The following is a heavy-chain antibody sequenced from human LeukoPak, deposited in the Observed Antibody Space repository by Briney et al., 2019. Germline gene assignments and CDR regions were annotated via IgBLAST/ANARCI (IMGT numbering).Heavy chain of an antibody. D-gene: IGHD3-3*01. CDR3: ARVRSGEDY. CDR1: GFNFGTYD. CDR2: ISSSSSSI. J-gene: IGHJ4*02. Sequence: QLGGSLRLSCSASGFNFGTYDMNWVRQAPGKGLEGVSYISSSSSSIYHADSVKGRFTISRDNAKNSLYLQMNSLRAEDTAVYYCARVRSGEDYWGQGTLVTVSS. V-gene: IGHV3-48*04.